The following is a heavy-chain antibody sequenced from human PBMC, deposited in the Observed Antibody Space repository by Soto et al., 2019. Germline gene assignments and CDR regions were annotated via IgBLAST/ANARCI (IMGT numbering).Heavy chain of an antibody. CDR2: ISYDGSNK. V-gene: IGHV3-30*04. J-gene: IGHJ4*02. Sequence: GGSLRLSCAASGFTFSSYAMHWVRQAPGKGLEWVAVISYDGSNKYYADSVKGRFTISRDNSKNTLYLQMNSLRAEDTAVYYCARGHTYYYDSSGYYFDYWGQGTLVTVSS. CDR1: GFTFSSYA. CDR3: ARGHTYYYDSSGYYFDY. D-gene: IGHD3-22*01.